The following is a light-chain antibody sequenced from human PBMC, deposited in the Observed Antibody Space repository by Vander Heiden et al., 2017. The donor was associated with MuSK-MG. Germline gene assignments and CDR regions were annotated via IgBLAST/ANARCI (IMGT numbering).Light chain of an antibody. Sequence: IQMTQSPSTLSASVGDRVTITRRASESSSSWLAWYQQKPEKAPNLLIYKASSLESGVPSRFSGSGAGTEFTLTISILHPDDFATYYCQQDNSYAWTFGQGTKVEIK. V-gene: IGKV1-5*03. CDR2: KAS. J-gene: IGKJ1*01. CDR3: QQDNSYAWT. CDR1: ESSSSW.